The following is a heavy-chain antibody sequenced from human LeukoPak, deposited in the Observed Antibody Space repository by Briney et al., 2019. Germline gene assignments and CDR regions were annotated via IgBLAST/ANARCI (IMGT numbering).Heavy chain of an antibody. CDR1: GGSFSGYY. V-gene: IGHV4-34*01. Sequence: SETLSLTCAVYGGSFSGYYWSWIRQPPGKGLEWIGEINHSGSTNYNPSLKSRVTISVDTSKNQFSLKLSSVTAADTAVYYCARGPTPEDYWGQGTLVTVSS. CDR2: INHSGST. J-gene: IGHJ4*02. CDR3: ARGPTPEDY.